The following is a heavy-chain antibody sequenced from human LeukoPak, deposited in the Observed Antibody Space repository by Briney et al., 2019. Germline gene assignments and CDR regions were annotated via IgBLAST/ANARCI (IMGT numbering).Heavy chain of an antibody. Sequence: GGSLRLSCAASGFTFSDYYMSWIRQAPGKGLEGVSYISSSGSSIYYADSVKGRFTISRDKDKKSMYMQMNRLRAEGTAVYYCAREVTTRGEIDYWGQGTLVTVSS. CDR1: GFTFSDYY. D-gene: IGHD4-17*01. V-gene: IGHV3-11*04. CDR3: AREVTTRGEIDY. J-gene: IGHJ4*02. CDR2: ISSSGSSI.